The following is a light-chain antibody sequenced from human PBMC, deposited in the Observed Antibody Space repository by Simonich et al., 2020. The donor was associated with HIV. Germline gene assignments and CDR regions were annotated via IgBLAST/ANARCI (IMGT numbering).Light chain of an antibody. V-gene: IGKV3-11*01. J-gene: IGKJ4*01. CDR1: QSVGSN. CDR2: DAS. Sequence: EIVMTQSPATLSVSPGERATLSCRASQSVGSNLAWYQQKPGQAPRLLIYDASNRATDIPARFSGSGSGTDFTLTISSLEPEDFAFYYCQQRSNWLTFGGGTKVEIK. CDR3: QQRSNWLT.